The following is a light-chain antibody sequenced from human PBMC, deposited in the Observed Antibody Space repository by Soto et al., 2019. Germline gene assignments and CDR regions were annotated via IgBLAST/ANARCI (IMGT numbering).Light chain of an antibody. CDR1: SSDVGSYNL. CDR2: EGS. CDR3: CSYAGSSTWV. V-gene: IGLV2-23*01. Sequence: QSALTQPASVSGSPRQSITISCTGTSSDVGSYNLVAWYQQHPGKAPKLMIYEGSKRPSGVSNRFSGSKSGNTASLTISGLQADDEADYYCCSYAGSSTWVFGGGTKLTVL. J-gene: IGLJ3*02.